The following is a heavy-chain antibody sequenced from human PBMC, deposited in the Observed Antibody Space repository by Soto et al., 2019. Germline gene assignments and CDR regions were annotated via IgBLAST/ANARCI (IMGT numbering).Heavy chain of an antibody. CDR1: GASMTSCAYY. CDR2: IYHNGRT. D-gene: IGHD6-13*01. Sequence: QVQLTESGPGLVKPSQTLSLPCTVSGASMTSCAYYWSWVRQPPGQVLEWIGYIYHNGRTYNNPSLMSRVTMSLDTSKNQFSLKLNSVSAADTAVYYCARVSATGTRWFDPWGQGTLVTVSS. V-gene: IGHV4-31*03. J-gene: IGHJ5*02. CDR3: ARVSATGTRWFDP.